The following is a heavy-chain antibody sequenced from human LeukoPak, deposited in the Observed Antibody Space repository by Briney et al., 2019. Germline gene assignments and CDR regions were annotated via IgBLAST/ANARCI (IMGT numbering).Heavy chain of an antibody. CDR1: GGTFSSYA. D-gene: IGHD5-12*01. Sequence: APVKVSCKASGGTFSSYAISWVRQAPGQGLEWMGRIIPILGIANYAQKFQGRVTITADKSTSTAYMELSSLRSEDTAVYYCARRPSGYESDAFDIWGQGTMVTVSS. V-gene: IGHV1-69*04. J-gene: IGHJ3*02. CDR2: IIPILGIA. CDR3: ARRPSGYESDAFDI.